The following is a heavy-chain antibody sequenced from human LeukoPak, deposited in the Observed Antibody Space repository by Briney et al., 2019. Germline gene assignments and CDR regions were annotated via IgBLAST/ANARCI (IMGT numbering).Heavy chain of an antibody. D-gene: IGHD6-13*01. CDR2: IYYSGST. J-gene: IGHJ3*02. Sequence: SETLSLTCTVSGGSISSSSYYWGWIRQPPGKGLEWIGSIYYSGSTYYNPSLKSRVTISVDTSKNQFSLKLSSVTAADTAVYYCARGYSSRWGWLHDAFDIWGQGTMVTVSS. CDR3: ARGYSSRWGWLHDAFDI. V-gene: IGHV4-39*01. CDR1: GGSISSSSYY.